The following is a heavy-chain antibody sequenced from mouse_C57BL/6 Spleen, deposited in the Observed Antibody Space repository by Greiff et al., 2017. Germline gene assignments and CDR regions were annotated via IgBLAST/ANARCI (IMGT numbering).Heavy chain of an antibody. CDR1: GFSLTSYG. D-gene: IGHD2-3*01. CDR3: ASDGYYPFAY. J-gene: IGHJ3*01. Sequence: VQLQQQSGPGLVQPSQSLSITCTVSGFSLTSYGVHWVRQSPGKGLEWLGVIWSGGSTDYNAAFISRLSISKDNSKSQVFFKMNSLQADDTAIYYCASDGYYPFAYWGQGTLVTVSA. V-gene: IGHV2-2*01. CDR2: IWSGGST.